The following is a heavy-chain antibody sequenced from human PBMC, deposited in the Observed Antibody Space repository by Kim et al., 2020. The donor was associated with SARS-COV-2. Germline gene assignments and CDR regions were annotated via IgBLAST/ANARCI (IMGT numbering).Heavy chain of an antibody. CDR1: GCTFSSYA. J-gene: IGHJ5*02. CDR2: IIPIFGTA. D-gene: IGHD6-19*01. Sequence: SVKVSCKASGCTFSSYAISWVRQAPGQGLEWMGWIIPIFGTANYAQKFQGRVTITADESTSTAYMELSSLRSEDTAVYYCGSSIGSYKRRFDPWGKGTLVSVSS. V-gene: IGHV1-69*13. CDR3: GSSIGSYKRRFDP.